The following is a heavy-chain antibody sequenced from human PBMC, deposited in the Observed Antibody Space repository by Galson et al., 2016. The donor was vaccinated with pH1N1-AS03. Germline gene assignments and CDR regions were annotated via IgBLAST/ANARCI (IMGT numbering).Heavy chain of an antibody. CDR1: GFTFRTFG. Sequence: SLRLSCAASGFTFRTFGMHWVRQAPGKGLEWVAGIWNDGSLKKYGDSVKGRFIISRDNSNNTVSLEMSSLRAEDTAVYYCVTGNQNYFDYWGQGTLVTVSS. D-gene: IGHD2-8*02. J-gene: IGHJ4*02. V-gene: IGHV3-33*01. CDR3: VTGNQNYFDY. CDR2: IWNDGSLK.